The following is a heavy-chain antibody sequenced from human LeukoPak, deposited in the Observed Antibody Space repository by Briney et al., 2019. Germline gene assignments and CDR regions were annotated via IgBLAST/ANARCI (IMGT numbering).Heavy chain of an antibody. V-gene: IGHV4-61*08. CDR2: IYYSGST. J-gene: IGHJ4*02. Sequence: PSETLSLTCTVSGGSISSGDYYWSWIRQPPGKGLEWIGYIYYSGSTNYNPSLKSRVTISVDTSKNQFSLKLSSVTAADTAVYYCARVGGTSHALDYWGQGTLVTVSS. CDR1: GGSISSGDYY. CDR3: ARVGGTSHALDY. D-gene: IGHD3-10*01.